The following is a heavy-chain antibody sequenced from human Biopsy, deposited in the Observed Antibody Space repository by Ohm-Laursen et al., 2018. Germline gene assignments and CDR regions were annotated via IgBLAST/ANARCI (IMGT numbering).Heavy chain of an antibody. Sequence: SVKVSCKVSGYTLTELSIHWVRQAPGRGLEWMGGFAPENGKTIYAQKFQGRVTMTEDTSTDTAYMELSSLRSEDTAVYYCAADINVWNVNYWGQGTQVTVSS. CDR1: GYTLTELS. V-gene: IGHV1-24*01. D-gene: IGHD1-1*01. CDR2: FAPENGKT. CDR3: AADINVWNVNY. J-gene: IGHJ4*02.